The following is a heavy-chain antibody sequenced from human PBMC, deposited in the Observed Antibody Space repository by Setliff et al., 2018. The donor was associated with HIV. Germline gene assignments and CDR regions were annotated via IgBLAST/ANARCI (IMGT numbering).Heavy chain of an antibody. CDR2: INVYSGDT. V-gene: IGHV1-18*01. CDR1: GYPFNNFG. Sequence: ASVKVSRKASGYPFNNFGISWVRQAPGQGLEWLAWINVYSGDTNFTQRFQGRVTMTRDASTGTAYMELRNLRSDDTAVYYCATDRTQTGISMVRGRLTDPARYPLDYWGPGTLVTVS. CDR3: ATDRTQTGISMVRGRLTDPARYPLDY. J-gene: IGHJ4*02. D-gene: IGHD3-10*01.